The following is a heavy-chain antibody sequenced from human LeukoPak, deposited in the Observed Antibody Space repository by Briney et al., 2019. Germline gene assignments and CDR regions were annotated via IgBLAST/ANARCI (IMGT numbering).Heavy chain of an antibody. CDR1: GGSISSYY. V-gene: IGHV4-59*08. CDR3: ARHRDYDYVWGSYRPDYFDY. CDR2: IYYSGST. D-gene: IGHD3-16*02. Sequence: SETLSLTCTVSGGSISSYYWSWIRRPPGKGLEWIGYIYYSGSTNYNPSLKSRVTISVDTSKNQFSLKLSSVTAADTAVYYCARHRDYDYVWGSYRPDYFDYWGQGTLVTVSS. J-gene: IGHJ4*02.